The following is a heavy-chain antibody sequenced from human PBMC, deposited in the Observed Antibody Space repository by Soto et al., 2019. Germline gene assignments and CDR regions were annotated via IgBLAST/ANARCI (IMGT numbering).Heavy chain of an antibody. CDR1: GYSFTSYW. D-gene: IGHD3-10*01. J-gene: IGHJ5*02. Sequence: GESLKISCKGSGYSFTSYWIGWVRQMPGKGLEWMGIIYPGDSDTRYSPSFQGQVTNSADKSISTAYLQWSSLKASDYVMYYCARDGVGPYYYCSGSVLTGPDNFFDPWGQGTLVTVSS. V-gene: IGHV5-51*01. CDR2: IYPGDSDT. CDR3: ARDGVGPYYYCSGSVLTGPDNFFDP.